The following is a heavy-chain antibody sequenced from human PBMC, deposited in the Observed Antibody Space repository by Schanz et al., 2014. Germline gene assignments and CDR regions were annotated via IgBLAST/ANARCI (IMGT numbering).Heavy chain of an antibody. V-gene: IGHV3-23*01. CDR2: IASGGSHT. D-gene: IGHD3-22*01. Sequence: EVQLLESGGALEQPGGSLRLSCAASGITFSDYAMSWVRQAPGKGLEWVSTIASGGSHTFYADSVTGRFTISGDNSKNTLYLQMNSLRTEETAVYFCAKSYDTSGYSGFDYWGQGTLVTVSS. CDR1: GITFSDYA. J-gene: IGHJ4*02. CDR3: AKSYDTSGYSGFDY.